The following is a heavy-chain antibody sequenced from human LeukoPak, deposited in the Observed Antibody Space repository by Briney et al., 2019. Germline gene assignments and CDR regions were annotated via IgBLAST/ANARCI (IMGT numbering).Heavy chain of an antibody. J-gene: IGHJ4*02. CDR3: ARESHCGGDCYIPYFDY. CDR2: ISYDGSNK. D-gene: IGHD2-21*02. CDR1: GFTFSSYA. V-gene: IGHV3-30-3*01. Sequence: GGSLRLSRAASGFTFSSYAMHWVRQAPGKGLEWVAVISYDGSNKYYADSVKGRFTISRDNSKNTLYLQMNSLRAEDTAVYYCARESHCGGDCYIPYFDYWGQGTLVTVSS.